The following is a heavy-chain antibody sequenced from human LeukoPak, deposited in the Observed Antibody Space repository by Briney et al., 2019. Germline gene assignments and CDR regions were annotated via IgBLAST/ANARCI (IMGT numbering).Heavy chain of an antibody. CDR3: ARARIAAAGNPERLGPY. CDR2: INPNSGGT. Sequence: ASVKVSCKASGYTFTGCYMHWVRQAPGQGLEWMGWINPNSGGTNYAQKFQGRVTMTRDTSISTAYMELSRLRSDDTAVYYCARARIAAAGNPERLGPYWGQGTLVTVSS. V-gene: IGHV1-2*02. D-gene: IGHD6-13*01. J-gene: IGHJ4*02. CDR1: GYTFTGCY.